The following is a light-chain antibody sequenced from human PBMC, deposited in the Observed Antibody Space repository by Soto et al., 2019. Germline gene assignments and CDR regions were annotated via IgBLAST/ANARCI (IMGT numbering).Light chain of an antibody. CDR3: NSYAGSNNV. CDR2: EVS. V-gene: IGLV2-8*01. CDR1: SSDVGGYNY. Sequence: ALTQPPSASGSPGQSVTISRTGTSSDVGGYNYVSWYQQHPGKAPKLMIYEVSQRPSGVPDRFSGSKSGNTASLTVSGLQAEDEADYYCNSYAGSNNVFGTGTKVTVL. J-gene: IGLJ1*01.